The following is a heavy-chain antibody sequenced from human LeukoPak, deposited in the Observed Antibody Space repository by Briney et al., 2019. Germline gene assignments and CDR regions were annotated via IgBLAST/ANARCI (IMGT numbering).Heavy chain of an antibody. Sequence: SETLSLTCTVSDDSISTSSYYWGWIRQPPGKGLEWIGSLYYSGTTYYNPSLKSRVTISIDTSKNQFSLKLTSVTAADTAVYYCARLEIAAAGNRWFDPWGQGTLVTVSS. CDR3: ARLEIAAAGNRWFDP. D-gene: IGHD6-13*01. V-gene: IGHV4-39*07. CDR2: LYYSGTT. CDR1: DDSISTSSYY. J-gene: IGHJ5*02.